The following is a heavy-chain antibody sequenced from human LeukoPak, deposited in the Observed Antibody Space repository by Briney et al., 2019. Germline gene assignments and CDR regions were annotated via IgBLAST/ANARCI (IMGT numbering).Heavy chain of an antibody. J-gene: IGHJ6*03. Sequence: PGGSLRLSCAASGFTFSNYWMHWVRQAPGKGRVWVSRINSDGSSTSYADSVKGRFTISRDNAKNTLHLQMNSLRAEDTAVYYCARVSSGSYFGYYYYYMDVWGKGTTVTVSS. CDR2: INSDGSST. D-gene: IGHD1-26*01. V-gene: IGHV3-74*01. CDR1: GFTFSNYW. CDR3: ARVSSGSYFGYYYYYMDV.